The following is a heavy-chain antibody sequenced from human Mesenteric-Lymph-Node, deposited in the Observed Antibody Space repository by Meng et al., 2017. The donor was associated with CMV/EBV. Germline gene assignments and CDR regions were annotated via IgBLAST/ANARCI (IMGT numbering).Heavy chain of an antibody. CDR3: ARDHGGYGGHTLDY. CDR1: SGSGSSGNFY. Sequence: GSLRLSCSVSSGSGSSGNFYWSWIRQPPGKGLEWIGFIYYTGTTTYNPSLKSRVTISADTSKKQFSLKLRSVTAADTAVYYCARDHGGYGGHTLDYWGQGTLVTVSS. V-gene: IGHV4-61*01. J-gene: IGHJ4*02. CDR2: IYYTGTT. D-gene: IGHD4/OR15-4a*01.